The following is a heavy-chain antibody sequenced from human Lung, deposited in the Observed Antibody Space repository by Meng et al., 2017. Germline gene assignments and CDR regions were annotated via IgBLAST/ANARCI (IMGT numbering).Heavy chain of an antibody. J-gene: IGHJ4*02. CDR2: INHSGST. D-gene: IGHD4-11*01. Sequence: VQLHQWRAGLLKPSGTLSLTCVVSCGSFSDYYWSWIRQPPGKGLEWIGEINHSGSTNYNPSLESRATISVDTSQNNLSLKLSSVTAADSAVYYCARGPTTMAHDFDYWGQGTLVTVSS. CDR3: ARGPTTMAHDFDY. V-gene: IGHV4-34*01. CDR1: CGSFSDYY.